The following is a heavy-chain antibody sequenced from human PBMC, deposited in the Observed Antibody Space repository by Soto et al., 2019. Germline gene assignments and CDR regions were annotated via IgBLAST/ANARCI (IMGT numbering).Heavy chain of an antibody. CDR1: GFMFSSYG. D-gene: IGHD3-9*01. J-gene: IGHJ4*02. V-gene: IGHV3-23*01. Sequence: EVQLLESGGDLVQPGGSLRLSCAAAGFMFSSYGMSWVRQAPGKGLQWVATIHPSGGSTHYAESVRGRFTISRDNSRDTLYLHMNSLRAEDTAVYYCANDPSTGPPDCWGQGALVTVSS. CDR3: ANDPSTGPPDC. CDR2: IHPSGGST.